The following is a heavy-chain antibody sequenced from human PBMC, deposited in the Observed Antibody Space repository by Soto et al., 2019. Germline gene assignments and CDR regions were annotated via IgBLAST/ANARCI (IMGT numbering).Heavy chain of an antibody. CDR2: ISYDGSNK. D-gene: IGHD3-16*01. CDR3: ARNPGGTDLAEWTYYFDY. V-gene: IGHV3-30-3*01. Sequence: QVQLVESGGGVVQPGRSLRLSCAASGFTFSSYAMHWVRQAPGKGLEGVAVISYDGSNKYYADSVKGRFTISRDNSKNTLYLQMNSLRAEDTAVYYCARNPGGTDLAEWTYYFDYWGQGTLVTVSS. CDR1: GFTFSSYA. J-gene: IGHJ4*02.